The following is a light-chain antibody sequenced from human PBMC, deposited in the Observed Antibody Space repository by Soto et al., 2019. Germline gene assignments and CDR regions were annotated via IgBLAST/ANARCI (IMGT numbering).Light chain of an antibody. CDR3: QPSYSIPWA. Sequence: QIQQTTSSQSASVGDSVTVTSPASLSISSYLNWYQQKPGKAPNLLISAASSLEGGVPSRFSGSGSGTDFTLTITSLQHEDFATYYCQPSYSIPWASVQGTKVYIK. CDR2: AAS. V-gene: IGKV1-39*01. J-gene: IGKJ1*01. CDR1: LSISSY.